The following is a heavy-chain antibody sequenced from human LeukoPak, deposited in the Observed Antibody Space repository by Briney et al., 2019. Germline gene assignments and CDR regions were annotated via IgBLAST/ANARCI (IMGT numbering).Heavy chain of an antibody. Sequence: PSETLSLTCTVSGGSISTYYWSWIRQPPGKGLEWIGYIYYSGNTNCDPSLKSRVTISIDPSKNQFSLKLTSVTAADTAVYYCARVGSGSFDYWGQGTLVTVSS. CDR1: GGSISTYY. CDR3: ARVGSGSFDY. J-gene: IGHJ4*02. D-gene: IGHD3-10*01. V-gene: IGHV4-59*01. CDR2: IYYSGNT.